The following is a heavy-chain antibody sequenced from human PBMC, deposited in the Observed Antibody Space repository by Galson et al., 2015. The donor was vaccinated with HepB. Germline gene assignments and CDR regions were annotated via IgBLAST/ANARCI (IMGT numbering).Heavy chain of an antibody. D-gene: IGHD6-19*01. Sequence: SVKVSCKVSGYTFTDYYMHWVRQAPGQGLEWMGGIIPIFGTANYAQKFQGRVTITADESTSTAYMELSSLRSEDTAVYYCARASMGSSGWYEPFGYWGQGTLVTVSS. CDR3: ARASMGSSGWYEPFGY. CDR1: GYTFTDYY. J-gene: IGHJ4*02. V-gene: IGHV1-69*13. CDR2: IIPIFGTA.